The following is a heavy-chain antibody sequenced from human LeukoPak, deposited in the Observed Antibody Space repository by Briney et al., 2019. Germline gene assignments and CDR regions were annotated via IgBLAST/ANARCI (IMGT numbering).Heavy chain of an antibody. D-gene: IGHD6-19*01. CDR2: ISSSSSYI. Sequence: GGSLRLSCAASGFTFSSYSMNWVREAPGKGLEWVSSISSSSSYIYYADSVKGRFTISRDNAKNSLYLQMNSLRAEDTAVYYCAREWGIAVIDYWGQGTLVTVSS. CDR3: AREWGIAVIDY. V-gene: IGHV3-21*01. CDR1: GFTFSSYS. J-gene: IGHJ4*02.